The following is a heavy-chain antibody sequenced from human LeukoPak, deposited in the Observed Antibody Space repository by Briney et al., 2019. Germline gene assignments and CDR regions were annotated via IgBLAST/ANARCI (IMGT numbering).Heavy chain of an antibody. CDR2: ISPSGTDV. V-gene: IGHV3-11*01. CDR1: GFTFTDTY. CDR3: ATYRQVLLPFES. Sequence: GGSLRLSCAVSGFTFTDTYMTWIRQAPGKGLESLSYISPSGTDVSYADSVRGRFTISRDNSKSTLSLQMNSLRAEDTAIYYCATYRQVLLPFESWGQGTLVTVSS. D-gene: IGHD2-8*02. J-gene: IGHJ4*02.